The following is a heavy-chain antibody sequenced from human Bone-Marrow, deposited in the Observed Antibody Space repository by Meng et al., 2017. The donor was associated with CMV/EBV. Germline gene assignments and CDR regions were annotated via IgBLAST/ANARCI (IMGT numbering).Heavy chain of an antibody. V-gene: IGHV1-2*02. CDR3: ARGQYSSSWYRFDP. J-gene: IGHJ5*02. Sequence: ASVKVSCKASGGTFSSYAISWVRQAPGQGLEWMGWINPNSGGTNYAQKFQGRVTMTRDTSISTAYMELSRLRSDGTAVYYCARGQYSSSWYRFDPWGQGTLVTVSS. CDR1: GGTFSSYA. CDR2: INPNSGGT. D-gene: IGHD6-13*01.